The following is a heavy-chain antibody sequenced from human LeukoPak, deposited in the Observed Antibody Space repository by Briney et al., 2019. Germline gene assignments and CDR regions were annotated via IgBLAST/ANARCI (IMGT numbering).Heavy chain of an antibody. CDR3: AKDTGYSRPQRDAFDI. V-gene: IGHV3-30*02. J-gene: IGHJ3*02. CDR1: GFTFSSYG. D-gene: IGHD6-13*01. Sequence: SGGSLRLSCAASGFTFSSYGMHWVRQAPGKGLEWVAFIRYDGSNKYYADSVKGRFTISRDNSKNTLYLQMNSLRAEDTAVYYCAKDTGYSRPQRDAFDIWGQGTMVTVSS. CDR2: IRYDGSNK.